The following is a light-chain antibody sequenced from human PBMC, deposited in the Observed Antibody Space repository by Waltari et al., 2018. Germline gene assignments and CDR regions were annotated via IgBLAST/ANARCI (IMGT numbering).Light chain of an antibody. CDR3: QTWDTGIDV. CDR2: LNSDGSH. J-gene: IGLJ6*01. CDR1: SGHSSYA. Sequence: QPVLTQSPSASASLGASVKLTCTLSSGHSSYAIAWHQQQQGKAPRYLMRLNSDGSHSKGDGMPDRFSGSSSGAERYLTISNLQSEDEADYYCQTWDTGIDVFGSGTKLTVL. V-gene: IGLV4-69*01.